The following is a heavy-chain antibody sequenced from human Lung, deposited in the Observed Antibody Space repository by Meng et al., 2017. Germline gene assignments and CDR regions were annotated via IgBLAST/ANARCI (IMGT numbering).Heavy chain of an antibody. CDR1: GDSVFNNRAA. J-gene: IGHJ4*02. CDR2: TYYRSKWYN. V-gene: IGHV6-1*01. Sequence: VHLHRTVPGLVKPSQTLSHTCPNAGDSVFNNRAAWNWIRQSASRGLEWVGRTYYRSKWYNGYAVSVRSRITINPDTSKNQFSLQLNSVTPEDTAVYYCARSQQWLDSWGQGTLVTVSS. D-gene: IGHD6-19*01. CDR3: ARSQQWLDS.